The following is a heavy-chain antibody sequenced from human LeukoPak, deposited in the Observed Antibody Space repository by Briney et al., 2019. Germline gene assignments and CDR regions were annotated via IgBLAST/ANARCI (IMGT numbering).Heavy chain of an antibody. CDR2: VYDSGET. CDR3: ARDFDGDHDQDAFDI. V-gene: IGHV4-30-2*01. D-gene: IGHD4-17*01. Sequence: SETLSLTCIVSGGSISSGDYYWSWIRQPPGKGLEWIGSVYDSGETYFNPSLMSRVTMSVDRSKNQFSLKLNSVTAADTAVYYCARDFDGDHDQDAFDIWGQGTLVTISS. CDR1: GGSISSGDYY. J-gene: IGHJ3*02.